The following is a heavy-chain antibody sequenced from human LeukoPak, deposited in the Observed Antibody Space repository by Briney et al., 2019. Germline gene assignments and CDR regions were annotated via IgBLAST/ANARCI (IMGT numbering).Heavy chain of an antibody. CDR2: IYTSGST. J-gene: IGHJ6*03. CDR1: GDSISSGDYY. V-gene: IGHV4-61*02. D-gene: IGHD3-3*01. Sequence: PSETLSLTCTVSGDSISSGDYYWSWIRQPAGKGLEWIGRIYTSGSTNYNPSLKSRVTMSVDTSKNQFSLKLSSVTAADTAVYYCARVRAGAGVTTRPTFYYYYYMDVWGKGTTVTISS. CDR3: ARVRAGAGVTTRPTFYYYYYMDV.